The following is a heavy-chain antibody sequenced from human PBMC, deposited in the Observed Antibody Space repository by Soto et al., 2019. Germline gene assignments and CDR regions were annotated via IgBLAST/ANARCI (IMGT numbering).Heavy chain of an antibody. V-gene: IGHV6-1*01. J-gene: IGHJ5*02. CDR3: ARAGYIAAAGTWWFDP. D-gene: IGHD6-13*01. CDR2: TYYRSKWYN. CDR1: GDSVSSNSAA. Sequence: TSETLSLTCAISGDSVSSNSAAWNWIRQSPSRGLEWLGRTYYRSKWYNDYAVSVKSRITINPDTSKNQFSLQLNSVTPEDTAVYYCARAGYIAAAGTWWFDPWGQGTLVTVSS.